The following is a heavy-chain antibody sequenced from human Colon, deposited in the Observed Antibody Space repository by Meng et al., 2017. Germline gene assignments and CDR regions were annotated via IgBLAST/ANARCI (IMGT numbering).Heavy chain of an antibody. CDR3: ARAGYDSSGYYPQPFDY. CDR1: VCTLTSYA. CDR2: INAGNGNT. Sequence: ASVKVSCKASVCTLTSYAMHWVRQAPGQRLEWMGWINAGNGNTKYSQRFQGRVTITRDTSASTAYMELSSLRSEDTTVYYCARAGYDSSGYYPQPFDYWGQGTLVTVSS. D-gene: IGHD3-22*01. J-gene: IGHJ4*02. V-gene: IGHV1-3*01.